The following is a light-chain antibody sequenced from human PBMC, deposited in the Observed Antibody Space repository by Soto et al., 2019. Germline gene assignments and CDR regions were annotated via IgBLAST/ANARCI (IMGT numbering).Light chain of an antibody. V-gene: IGLV2-8*01. CDR2: EVN. CDR1: SSDVGRYNY. Sequence: QSVLTQPPSASGSPGQSVTISCTGTSSDVGRYNYVSWYQQHPGKAPKLMIFEVNRRPSGVPDRFSGSKSGNTASLTVSGLQADDEADYYCSSFAGNSNVFGTGTKVTFL. J-gene: IGLJ1*01. CDR3: SSFAGNSNV.